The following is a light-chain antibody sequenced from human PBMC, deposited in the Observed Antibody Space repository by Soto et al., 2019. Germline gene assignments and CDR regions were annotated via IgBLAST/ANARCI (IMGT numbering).Light chain of an antibody. CDR2: GAS. J-gene: IGKJ2*02. CDR1: QTISSN. V-gene: IGKV3-15*01. Sequence: EIVMTQSPATLSVSPGERASLSCRASQTISSNLAWYQQKPGQAPRLLIHGASTRATGVPARFSGSGSGTEFTLTITSLQSEDFAVYYCQQYHNWPPQCTFGQGTQLQI. CDR3: QQYHNWPPQCT.